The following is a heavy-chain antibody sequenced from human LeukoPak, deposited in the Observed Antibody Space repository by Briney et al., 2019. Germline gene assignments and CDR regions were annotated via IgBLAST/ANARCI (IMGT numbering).Heavy chain of an antibody. J-gene: IGHJ4*02. D-gene: IGHD6-19*01. CDR3: AKDIYRDSPRGWYSY. Sequence: GGSLRLSCAASGLTFDDYAMHWVRQAPGKGLEWVSLISGDGGSTYYADSVKGRFTISRDNSKNSLYLQMNSLRTEDTALYYCAKDIYRDSPRGWYSYWGQGTLVTVSS. V-gene: IGHV3-43*02. CDR2: ISGDGGST. CDR1: GLTFDDYA.